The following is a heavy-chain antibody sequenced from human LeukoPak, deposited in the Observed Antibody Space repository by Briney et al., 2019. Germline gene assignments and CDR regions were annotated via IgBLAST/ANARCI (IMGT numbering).Heavy chain of an antibody. CDR1: GFTFSSYA. D-gene: IGHD1-26*01. CDR3: ARKARGGSYPRHYYSMDV. CDR2: ISGSGGST. J-gene: IGHJ6*03. V-gene: IGHV3-23*01. Sequence: GGSLRLSCAASGFTFSSYAMNWVRQAPGKGLEWVSSISGSGGSTYYADSVKGRFTISRDNAKNSLYLQMNSLRAEDTAVYYCARKARGGSYPRHYYSMDVWGKGTTVTVSS.